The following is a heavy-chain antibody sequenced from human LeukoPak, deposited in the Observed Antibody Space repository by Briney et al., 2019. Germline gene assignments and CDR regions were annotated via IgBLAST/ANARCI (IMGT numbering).Heavy chain of an antibody. CDR2: ISDSGGST. CDR1: GFTFSSYA. J-gene: IGHJ5*02. Sequence: PGGSLRLSCAASGFTFSSYAMSWVRQAPGKGLEWVSAISDSGGSTYYADSVKGRFTISRDNSKNTLYLQMNSLRAEDTAVYYCAKTPHRSIVVVVAATWEPWFDPWGQGTLVTVSS. CDR3: AKTPHRSIVVVVAATWEPWFDP. V-gene: IGHV3-23*01. D-gene: IGHD2-15*01.